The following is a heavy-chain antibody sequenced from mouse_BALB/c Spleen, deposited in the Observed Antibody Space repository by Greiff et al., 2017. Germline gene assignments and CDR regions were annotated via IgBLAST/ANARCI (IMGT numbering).Heavy chain of an antibody. V-gene: IGHV5-17*02. J-gene: IGHJ1*01. Sequence: EVKLMESGGGLVKPGGSLKLSCAASGFTFSSFGMHWVRQAPEKGLEWVAYISSGSSTIYYADTVKGRFTISRDNPKNTLFLQRTSLRSEDTAMYYCASSPFSNYGISYDWYFDVWGEGTTVTVSS. CDR2: ISSGSSTI. CDR1: GFTFSSFG. CDR3: ASSPFSNYGISYDWYFDV. D-gene: IGHD1-1*01.